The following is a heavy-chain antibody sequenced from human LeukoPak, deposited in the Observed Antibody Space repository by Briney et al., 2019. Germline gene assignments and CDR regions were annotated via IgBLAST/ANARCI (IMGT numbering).Heavy chain of an antibody. CDR3: AREDPITMVRGATYAFDI. D-gene: IGHD3-10*01. CDR1: GYTFTSYG. CDR2: ISAYNGNT. Sequence: ASVKVSCKASGYTFTSYGISWVRQAPGQGLEWMGWISAYNGNTNYAQKLQGRVTMTTDTSTSTAYMELRSLRSDDTAVYYCAREDPITMVRGATYAFDIWGQGTMVTVSS. V-gene: IGHV1-18*01. J-gene: IGHJ3*02.